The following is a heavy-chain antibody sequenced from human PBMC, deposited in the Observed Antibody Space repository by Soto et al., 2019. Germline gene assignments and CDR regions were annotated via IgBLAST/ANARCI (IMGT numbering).Heavy chain of an antibody. J-gene: IGHJ6*03. CDR2: ISSSSSTI. CDR3: ARDLTNYYYYYMDV. Sequence: GGSLRLSCAASGFTFSSYSMNWVRQAPGKGLEWVSYISSSSSTIYYADCVKGRFTISRDNAKNSLYLQMNSLRAEDTAVYYCARDLTNYYYYYMDVWGKGTTVTVSS. CDR1: GFTFSSYS. D-gene: IGHD3-9*01. V-gene: IGHV3-48*01.